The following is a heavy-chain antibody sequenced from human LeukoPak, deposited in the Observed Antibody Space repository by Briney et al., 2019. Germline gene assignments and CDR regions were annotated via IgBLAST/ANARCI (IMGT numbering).Heavy chain of an antibody. CDR2: IFWDDDK. D-gene: IGHD1-1*01. J-gene: IGHJ4*02. CDR1: GGSVSTGSYY. CDR3: VHKLLDREIEY. Sequence: TLSLTCTVSGGSVSTGSYYWSWIRQPPGKTLEWLAFIFWDDDKRYDPSLKSRLTITKDTSKNQVVLTMTNMDPVDAATYYCVHKLLDREIEYWGQGTLVTVSS. V-gene: IGHV2-5*05.